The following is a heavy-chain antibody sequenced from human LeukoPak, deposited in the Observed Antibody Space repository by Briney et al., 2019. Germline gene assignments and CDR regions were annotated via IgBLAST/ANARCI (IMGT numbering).Heavy chain of an antibody. Sequence: GSSVKVSCKASGGTFSSYAISWVRQAPGQGLERMGRIIPILGIANYAQKFQGRVTMTRDTSISTAYMELSRLRSDDTAVYYCARESGSYPECWFDYWGQGTLVTVSS. CDR2: IIPILGIA. J-gene: IGHJ4*02. CDR3: ARESGSYPECWFDY. V-gene: IGHV1-69*04. D-gene: IGHD1-26*01. CDR1: GGTFSSYA.